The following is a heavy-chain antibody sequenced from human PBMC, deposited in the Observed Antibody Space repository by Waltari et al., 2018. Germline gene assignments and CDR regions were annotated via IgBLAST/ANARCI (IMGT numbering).Heavy chain of an antibody. V-gene: IGHV3-30*01. CDR3: ARDGHSYFYGSWSDY. CDR2: ISFDGNNI. D-gene: IGHD3-10*01. J-gene: IGHJ4*02. Sequence: QVQLVESGGGVVQPGKSLTLSCEVSGISVSSYAMHWVRQAPGKCLEWVAVISFDGNNIYFADSVKGRFTINRDNSKNTLSLQMNSLTPEDTAIYYCARDGHSYFYGSWSDYWGQGTLVTVSS. CDR1: GISVSSYA.